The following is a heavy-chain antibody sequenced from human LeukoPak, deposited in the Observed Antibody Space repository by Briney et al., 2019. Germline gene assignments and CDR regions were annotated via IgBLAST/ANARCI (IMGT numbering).Heavy chain of an antibody. CDR1: GFTFSSYW. D-gene: IGHD2-2*01. V-gene: IGHV3-30*02. Sequence: PGGSLRLSCAASGFTFSSYWMSWVRQAPGKGLEWVAFIRYDGSNKYYADSVKGRFTISRDNSKNTLYLQMNSLGAEDTAVYYCAKDRACSSTSCYYYYYYYMDVWGKGTTVTISS. CDR3: AKDRACSSTSCYYYYYYYMDV. CDR2: IRYDGSNK. J-gene: IGHJ6*03.